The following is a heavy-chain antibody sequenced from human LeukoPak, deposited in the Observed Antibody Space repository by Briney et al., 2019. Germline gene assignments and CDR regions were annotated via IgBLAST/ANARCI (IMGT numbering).Heavy chain of an antibody. V-gene: IGHV3-23*01. J-gene: IGHJ4*02. CDR3: EMVGVESRWLGLNFDY. D-gene: IGHD6-19*01. Sequence: PGGSLRLSCAASGFTFSSYAMSWVRQAPGKGLEWVSAISGSGGSTYYADSVKGRFTISRDNSKNTLYLQMNSLRAEDTAVYYCEMVGVESRWLGLNFDYWGQGTLVTVSS. CDR2: ISGSGGST. CDR1: GFTFSSYA.